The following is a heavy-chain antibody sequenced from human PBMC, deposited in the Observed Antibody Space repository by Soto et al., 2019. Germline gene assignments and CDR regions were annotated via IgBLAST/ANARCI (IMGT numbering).Heavy chain of an antibody. D-gene: IGHD6-19*01. J-gene: IGHJ2*01. CDR3: ARDGDGYSSGWYYWYFDL. CDR1: GFTFSSYA. CDR2: ISYDGSNK. Sequence: QVQLVESGGGVVQPGRSLRLSCAASGFTFSSYAMHWVRQAPGKGLEWVAVISYDGSNKYYADSVKGRFTISRDNSKNTLYLQMNSLRAEDTAVYYCARDGDGYSSGWYYWYFDLWGRGTLVTVSS. V-gene: IGHV3-30-3*01.